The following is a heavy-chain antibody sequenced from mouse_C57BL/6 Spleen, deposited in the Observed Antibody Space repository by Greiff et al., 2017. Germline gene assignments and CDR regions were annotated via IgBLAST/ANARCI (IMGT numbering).Heavy chain of an antibody. V-gene: IGHV1-69*01. CDR1: GYTFTSYW. CDR3: ARCDYYGRSYYFGY. Sequence: QVQLQQPGAELVMPGASVKLSCKASGYTFTSYWMHWVKQRPGQGLEWIGEIDPSDSYTNYNQKFKGKSTLTVDKSSSSAYMQLSSLTSEDSAFYYSARCDYYGRSYYFGYWGQGTTLTDCS. CDR2: IDPSDSYT. D-gene: IGHD1-1*01. J-gene: IGHJ2*01.